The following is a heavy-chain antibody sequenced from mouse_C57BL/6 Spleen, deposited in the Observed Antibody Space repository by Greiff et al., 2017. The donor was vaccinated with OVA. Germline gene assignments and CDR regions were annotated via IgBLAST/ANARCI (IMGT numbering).Heavy chain of an antibody. CDR2: IRSKSNNYAT. J-gene: IGHJ4*01. CDR3: VRQRGYNNYYYAMDY. V-gene: IGHV10-1*01. Sequence: EVQLVESGGGLVQPKGSLKLSCAASGFSFNTYAMNWVRQAPGKGMEWVARIRSKSNNYATYYAISVKDRFTISRDDSESMLYLQMNNLKTEDTAMYYCVRQRGYNNYYYAMDYWGQGTTVTVSS. CDR1: GFSFNTYA. D-gene: IGHD2-5*01.